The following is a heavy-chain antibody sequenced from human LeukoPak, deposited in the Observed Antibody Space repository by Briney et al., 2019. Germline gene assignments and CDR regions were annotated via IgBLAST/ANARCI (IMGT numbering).Heavy chain of an antibody. J-gene: IGHJ4*02. CDR2: ISVNGETT. D-gene: IGHD6-19*01. V-gene: IGHV3-23*01. Sequence: GGCLRLSCAVSGFSVSSFGMSWVRQAPGKGLEWISAISVNGETTWYADSVRGRFIISRDNSKNTLYLQLSSLRAEDTAVYYCAQGFSSGWYPYWGQGSLVSVSS. CDR3: AQGFSSGWYPY. CDR1: GFSVSSFG.